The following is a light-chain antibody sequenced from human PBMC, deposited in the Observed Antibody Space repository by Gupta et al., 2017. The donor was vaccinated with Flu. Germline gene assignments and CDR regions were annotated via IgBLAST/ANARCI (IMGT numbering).Light chain of an antibody. CDR3: QQYGSSPFG. CDR2: GAS. V-gene: IGKV3-20*01. CDR1: QSVSSSY. J-gene: IGKJ3*01. Sequence: EIVLTQSPCTLSLSPGERATLSCRASQSVSSSYLAWYQQKPGQAPRLLIYGASSRATGIPDRFSGSGSGTDFTLTISRLEPEDFAVYYCQQYGSSPFGFGPGTKVDIK.